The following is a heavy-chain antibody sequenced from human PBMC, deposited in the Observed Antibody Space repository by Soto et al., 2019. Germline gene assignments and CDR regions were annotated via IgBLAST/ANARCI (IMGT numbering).Heavy chain of an antibody. Sequence: PGGSLRLSCVASGFTVDDYAMHLVRQAPGKGLEWVSGISANGDNVDYADSVKGRFTVSRDNAKNSLFLQMNSLRPEDTALYFCAKDMKGGGMTTPHYFDSCGQGT. V-gene: IGHV3-9*01. CDR2: ISANGDNV. D-gene: IGHD4-17*01. J-gene: IGHJ4*02. CDR1: GFTVDDYA. CDR3: AKDMKGGGMTTPHYFDS.